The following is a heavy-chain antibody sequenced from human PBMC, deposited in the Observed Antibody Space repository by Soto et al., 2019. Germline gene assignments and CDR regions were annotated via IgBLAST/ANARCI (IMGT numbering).Heavy chain of an antibody. CDR3: ARLHSHGTYGMDV. CDR2: IIPIFGTT. Sequence: QMHLVQSGAEVKKPGSSVKVSCKASGGSFSYTLSWVRQAPGQGLEWMGGIIPIFGTTKYAQKFQDRVTITADESTKTAYMELNTLSSEDTAVYYCARLHSHGTYGMDVWGQGTTVTVSS. V-gene: IGHV1-69*01. J-gene: IGHJ6*02. CDR1: GGSFSYT. D-gene: IGHD5-18*01.